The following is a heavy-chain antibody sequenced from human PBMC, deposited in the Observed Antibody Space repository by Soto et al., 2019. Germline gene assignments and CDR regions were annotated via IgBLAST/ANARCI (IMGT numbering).Heavy chain of an antibody. CDR2: ISYDSSNK. CDR3: AKLVIGYRSGNTCDDY. D-gene: IGHD2-15*01. Sequence: VQLLESGGGLIQPGGSLRLSCAASGFTFSYGIHWLRQAPGKGLEWVAYISYDSSNKFYGDSVKGRFTISRDNSKNTQFLQMNSLRAEDTAVYYCAKLVIGYRSGNTCDDYWGQGTLVAVSS. V-gene: IGHV3-30*18. CDR1: GFTFSYG. J-gene: IGHJ4*02.